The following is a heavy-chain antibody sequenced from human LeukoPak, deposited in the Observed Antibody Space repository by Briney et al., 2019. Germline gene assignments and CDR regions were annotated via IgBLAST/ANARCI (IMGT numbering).Heavy chain of an antibody. V-gene: IGHV4-59*08. J-gene: IGHJ4*02. Sequence: PSETLSLTCTVSGGSISSYYWSWIRQPPGKGLEWIGYIYYSGSTNYNPSLKSRVTISVDTSKNQFSLKLSSVTAADTAVYYCAGGYYYDSSGYYSGFGYWGQGTLVTVSS. CDR1: GGSISSYY. D-gene: IGHD3-22*01. CDR3: AGGYYYDSSGYYSGFGY. CDR2: IYYSGST.